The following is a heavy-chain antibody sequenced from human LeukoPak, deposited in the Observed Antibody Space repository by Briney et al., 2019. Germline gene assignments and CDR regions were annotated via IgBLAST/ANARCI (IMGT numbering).Heavy chain of an antibody. V-gene: IGHV3-11*01. CDR2: ISSSGSTI. CDR3: AKGARDGYNFFSS. Sequence: PGRSLRLSCAASGFTFSDYYMSWIRQAPGKGLEWVSYISSSGSTIYYADSVKGRFTISRDNAKNSLYLQMNSLRAEDTAVYYCAKGARDGYNFFSSWGQGTLVIVSS. D-gene: IGHD5-24*01. J-gene: IGHJ5*02. CDR1: GFTFSDYY.